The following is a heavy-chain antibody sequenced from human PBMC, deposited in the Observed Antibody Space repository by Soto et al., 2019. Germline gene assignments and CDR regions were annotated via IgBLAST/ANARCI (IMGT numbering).Heavy chain of an antibody. CDR1: GFAVSSNY. CDR3: AKDPAASLRYFDWFPILDAGNWFDP. CDR2: ISGSGGST. Sequence: PGGSLRLSCAASGFAVSSNYMSWVRQAPGKGLEWVSAISGSGGSTYYADSVKGRFTISRDNSKNTLYLQMNSLRAEDTAVYYCAKDPAASLRYFDWFPILDAGNWFDPWGQGTLVTVSS. D-gene: IGHD3-9*01. V-gene: IGHV3-23*01. J-gene: IGHJ5*02.